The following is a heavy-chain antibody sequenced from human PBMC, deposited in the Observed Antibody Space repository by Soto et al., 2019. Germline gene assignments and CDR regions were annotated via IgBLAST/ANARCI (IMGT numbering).Heavy chain of an antibody. Sequence: PSETLSLTCAVYGGSFSGYYWGWIRQPPGKGLEWIGEINHSGSTNYNPSLKSRVTISVDTSKNQFSLKLSSVTAADTAVYYCARVSGSCHCVHYSCPAPLVTVSS. D-gene: IGHD1-26*01. CDR3: ARVSGSCHCVHY. J-gene: IGHJ4*02. CDR2: INHSGST. CDR1: GGSFSGYY. V-gene: IGHV4-34*01.